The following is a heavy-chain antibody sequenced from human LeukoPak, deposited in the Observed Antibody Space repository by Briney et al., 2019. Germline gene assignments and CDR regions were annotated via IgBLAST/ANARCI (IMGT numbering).Heavy chain of an antibody. D-gene: IGHD4-11*01. CDR3: ARNSRCSFDN. J-gene: IGHJ3*02. Sequence: ETLSLTCTVSLDSTTSNFWSWVRQPPGKGLEWVAHIKSDGMEKYYVDSVKGRFTISRVNAKTSLYLSMNSLRADDTAVYYCARNSRCSFDNWGQGTLVTVSS. CDR1: LDSTTSNFW. V-gene: IGHV3-7*04. CDR2: IKSDGMEK.